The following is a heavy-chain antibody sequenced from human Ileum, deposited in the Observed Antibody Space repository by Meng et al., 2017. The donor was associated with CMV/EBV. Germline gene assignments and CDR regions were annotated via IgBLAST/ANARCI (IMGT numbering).Heavy chain of an antibody. CDR2: ISSSSSYI. Sequence: EVQLGESGGGLVKPGGSLRLSCAASGFTFSSYSMNWVRQAPGKGLEWVSSISSSSSYIYYADSVKGRFTISRDNAKKSLYLQMNSLRAEDTAVYYCARDLDGYLDYWGQGTLVTVSS. J-gene: IGHJ4*02. D-gene: IGHD5-24*01. V-gene: IGHV3-21*01. CDR1: GFTFSSYS. CDR3: ARDLDGYLDY.